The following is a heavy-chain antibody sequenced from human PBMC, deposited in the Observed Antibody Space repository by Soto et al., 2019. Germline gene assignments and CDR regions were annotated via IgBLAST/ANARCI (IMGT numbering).Heavy chain of an antibody. D-gene: IGHD5-12*01. V-gene: IGHV1-18*01. J-gene: IGHJ4*02. CDR3: ARDMGGGYSGYEDDY. CDR1: GYTFTSYG. CDR2: ISAYNGNT. Sequence: QVPLVQSGAEVKKPGASVKVSCKASGYTFTSYGISWVRQAPGQGLEWMGWISAYNGNTNYAQKLQGRVTMTTDTSTSTAYMELRSPRSDDTAVYYCARDMGGGYSGYEDDYWGQGTLVTVSS.